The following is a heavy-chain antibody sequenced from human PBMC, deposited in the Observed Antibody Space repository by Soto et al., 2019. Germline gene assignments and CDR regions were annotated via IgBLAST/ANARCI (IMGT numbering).Heavy chain of an antibody. CDR2: ISYDGSNK. CDR1: GFTFSSYA. D-gene: IGHD3-9*01. V-gene: IGHV3-30-3*01. Sequence: QVQLVESGGGVVQPGRSLRLSCAASGFTFSSYAMHWVRQAPGKGLEWVAVISYDGSNKYYADSVKGRFTISRDNSKNTLYLQMNSLRAEDTAVYYCARDRATINSVLRYFDWLLDYWGQGTLVTVSS. J-gene: IGHJ4*02. CDR3: ARDRATINSVLRYFDWLLDY.